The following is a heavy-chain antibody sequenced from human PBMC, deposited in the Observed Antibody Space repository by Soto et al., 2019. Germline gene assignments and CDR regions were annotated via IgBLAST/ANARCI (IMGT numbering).Heavy chain of an antibody. J-gene: IGHJ6*03. CDR1: GFTFSSYG. D-gene: IGHD3-3*01. CDR3: AKSDYDFWSGYYSSRSYYYYYYMDV. Sequence: PGGSLRLSCAASGFTFSSYGMHWVRQAPGKGLEWVAVISYDGSNKYYADSVKGRFTISRDNSKNTLYLQMNSLRAEDTAVYYCAKSDYDFWSGYYSSRSYYYYYYMDVWGKGTTVTVSS. V-gene: IGHV3-30*18. CDR2: ISYDGSNK.